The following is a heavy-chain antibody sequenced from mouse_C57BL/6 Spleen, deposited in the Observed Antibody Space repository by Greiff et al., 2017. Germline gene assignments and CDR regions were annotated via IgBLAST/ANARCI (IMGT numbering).Heavy chain of an antibody. CDR3: ARNWDEGFAC. V-gene: IGHV1-81*01. CDR1: GYTFTSYG. D-gene: IGHD4-1*01. J-gene: IGHJ3*01. CDR2: IYPRSGNT. Sequence: VQVVESGAELARPGASVKLSCKASGYTFTSYGISWVKQRTGQGLEWIGEIYPRSGNTYYNEKFKGKATLTADKSSSTAYMELRSLTSEDSAVYFCARNWDEGFACWGQGTLVTVSA.